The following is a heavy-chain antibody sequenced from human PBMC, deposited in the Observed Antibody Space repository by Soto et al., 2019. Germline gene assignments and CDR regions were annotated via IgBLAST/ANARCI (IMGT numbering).Heavy chain of an antibody. D-gene: IGHD6-6*01. CDR2: INPNSGGT. V-gene: IGHV1-2*02. CDR3: ARDRNIAARIRFEP. CDR1: GSTFTCYN. Sequence: GXSVKVCCKASGSTFTCYNMHLVRQAPGQGLEWMGWINPNSGGTNYAQKFQVRVTMTRDTSISTAYMELSRLRSDDTAVYYCARDRNIAARIRFEPRGQGTLVTVS. J-gene: IGHJ5*02.